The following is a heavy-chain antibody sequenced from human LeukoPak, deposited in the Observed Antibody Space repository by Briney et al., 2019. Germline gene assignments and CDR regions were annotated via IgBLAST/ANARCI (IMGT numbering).Heavy chain of an antibody. CDR1: GGSISTYY. V-gene: IGHV4-59*01. D-gene: IGHD6-6*01. CDR3: ARDRAASSSHIDY. Sequence: PSETLSLTCTLSGGSISTYYWSWIRQPPGKGLEWIGYIYYGGSTKYNPSLSSRVTISVETSKNQFSLKLSFVTAADTAVYYCARDRAASSSHIDYWGQGTLVTVSS. J-gene: IGHJ4*02. CDR2: IYYGGST.